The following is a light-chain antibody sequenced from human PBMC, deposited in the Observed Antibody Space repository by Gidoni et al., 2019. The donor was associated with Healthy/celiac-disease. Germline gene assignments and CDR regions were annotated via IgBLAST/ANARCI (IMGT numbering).Light chain of an antibody. J-gene: IGKJ4*01. Sequence: DIQMTQSPSSLSASVGDRVTITCRASQSISSYLNWYQQKPGKAPKLLIYAASSLQSGVPSRVSGSGSGTEFTLTISSRQPEDFATYYCQQSYSTPLTFGGGTKVEIK. V-gene: IGKV1-39*01. CDR2: AAS. CDR3: QQSYSTPLT. CDR1: QSISSY.